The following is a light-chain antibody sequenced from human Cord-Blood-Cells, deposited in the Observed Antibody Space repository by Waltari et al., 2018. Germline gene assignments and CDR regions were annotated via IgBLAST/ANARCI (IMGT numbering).Light chain of an antibody. J-gene: IGKJ4*01. CDR1: QSVSSSY. V-gene: IGKV3-20*01. CDR3: QQYGSSPLT. CDR2: GAS. Sequence: TQSPGTLSFSPGERATLSCRASQSVSSSYLAWYQQKPGQAPRLLIYGASSRATGIPDRFSGSGSGTDFTLTISRLEPEDFAVYYCQQYGSSPLTFGGGTKVEIK.